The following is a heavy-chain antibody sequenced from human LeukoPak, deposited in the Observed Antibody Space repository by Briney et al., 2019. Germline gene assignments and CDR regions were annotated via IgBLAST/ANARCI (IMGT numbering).Heavy chain of an antibody. V-gene: IGHV1-69*04. CDR3: ATDWIQDAFDI. J-gene: IGHJ3*02. CDR2: IIPILGIA. Sequence: SVKVSCKASGGTFSSYAISWVRQAPGQGLEWMGRIIPILGIANYAQKFQGRVTITADKSTSTAYMELSSLRSEDTAVYYCATDWIQDAFDIWGQGTMVTVSS. D-gene: IGHD5-18*01. CDR1: GGTFSSYA.